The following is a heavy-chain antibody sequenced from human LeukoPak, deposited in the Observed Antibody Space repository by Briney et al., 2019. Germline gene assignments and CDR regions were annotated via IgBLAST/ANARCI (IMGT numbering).Heavy chain of an antibody. CDR1: GFTFSSYA. Sequence: GGSLRLSCAASGFTFSSYAMSWVRQAPGKGLEWVSAISGSGGSTYYADSVKGRFTISRDNSKNTLYLQMDSLRAEDTAKYYCAKSLLTTASGTGRAFDIWGQGTVVTVSA. J-gene: IGHJ3*02. CDR3: AKSLLTTASGTGRAFDI. D-gene: IGHD1-26*01. V-gene: IGHV3-23*01. CDR2: ISGSGGST.